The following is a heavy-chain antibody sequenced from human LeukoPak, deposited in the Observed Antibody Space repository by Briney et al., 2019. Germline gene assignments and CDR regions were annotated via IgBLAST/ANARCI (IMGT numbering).Heavy chain of an antibody. J-gene: IGHJ4*02. CDR1: GFTFSSYS. CDR3: ARIVVVVGLDY. CDR2: ISSSSSTI. Sequence: PGGSLRLSCATSGFTFSSYSMTWVRQAPGKGLEWVSYISSSSSTIYYADSVKGRFTISRDNAKNSLYLQMNSLRAEDTAVYYCARIVVVVGLDYWGQGTLVTVSS. V-gene: IGHV3-48*01. D-gene: IGHD2-15*01.